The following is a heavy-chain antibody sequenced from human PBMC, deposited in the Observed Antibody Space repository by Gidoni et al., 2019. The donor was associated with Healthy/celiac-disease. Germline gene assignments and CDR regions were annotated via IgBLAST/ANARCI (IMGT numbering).Heavy chain of an antibody. CDR1: GSSFTSYW. Sequence: EVQLVQSGAEVKKPGESLKISCKGSGSSFTSYWIGWVRQMPGKGLEWMGIIYPGDSDTRYSPSFQGQVTISADKSISTAYLQWSSLKASDTAMYYCARNYDILTGYSNWFDPWGQGTLVTVSS. D-gene: IGHD3-9*01. CDR3: ARNYDILTGYSNWFDP. V-gene: IGHV5-51*01. J-gene: IGHJ5*02. CDR2: IYPGDSDT.